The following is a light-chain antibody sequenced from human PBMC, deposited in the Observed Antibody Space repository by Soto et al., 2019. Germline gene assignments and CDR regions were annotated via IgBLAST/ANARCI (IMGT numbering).Light chain of an antibody. CDR1: QSVSNNY. CDR3: HQYYSSPTT. Sequence: EIVLTQSPGTLSLSPGERATLSCRASQSVSNNYLAWYQQKPGQAPRLLIYGASNRATGIPDRFSGSGSGTDFTLTIRRLEPEDFAVYYCHQYYSSPTTFGGGTKVDIK. J-gene: IGKJ4*01. V-gene: IGKV3-20*01. CDR2: GAS.